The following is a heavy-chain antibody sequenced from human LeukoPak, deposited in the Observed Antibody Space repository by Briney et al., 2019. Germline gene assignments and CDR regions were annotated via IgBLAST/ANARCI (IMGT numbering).Heavy chain of an antibody. CDR3: ARNGAYGSGKAYYYYYYMDV. J-gene: IGHJ6*03. D-gene: IGHD3-10*01. Sequence: PGGSLRLSCAASGFTFSNFWMHWVRQAPGKGLVWVSRIKSDGSSTSYADSVKGRFTISRDNSKNTLYLQMNSLRAEDTAVYYCARNGAYGSGKAYYYYYYMDVWGKGTTVTVSS. V-gene: IGHV3-74*01. CDR1: GFTFSNFW. CDR2: IKSDGSST.